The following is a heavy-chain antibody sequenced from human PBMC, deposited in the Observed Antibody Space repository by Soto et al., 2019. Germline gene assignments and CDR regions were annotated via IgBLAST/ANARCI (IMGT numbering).Heavy chain of an antibody. J-gene: IGHJ5*02. Sequence: GGSLRLSCAASVLTFSSYAMSWVRQAPGKGLEWVSAISGSGGSTYYADSVKGRFTISRDNSKNTLYLQMNSLRAEDTAVYCCAKDQLYIRGVIHNWFDPWGQGTLVTVSS. CDR1: VLTFSSYA. D-gene: IGHD3-10*02. CDR3: AKDQLYIRGVIHNWFDP. CDR2: ISGSGGST. V-gene: IGHV3-23*01.